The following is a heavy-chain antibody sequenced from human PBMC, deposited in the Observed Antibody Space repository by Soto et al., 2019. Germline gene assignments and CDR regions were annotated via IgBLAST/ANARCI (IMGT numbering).Heavy chain of an antibody. CDR3: ARDRYSYYDFWSGSLPYYYFGMDV. Sequence: PGGPLRLCCAAAGFTCSSYWMSWVRQAPGKGLEWVANIKQDGSEKYYVDSVKGRFTISRDNAKNSLSLQMNSLRAEDTAVYYCARDRYSYYDFWSGSLPYYYFGMDVWGQGTTVTVSS. J-gene: IGHJ6*02. CDR2: IKQDGSEK. V-gene: IGHV3-7*01. D-gene: IGHD3-3*01. CDR1: GFTCSSYW.